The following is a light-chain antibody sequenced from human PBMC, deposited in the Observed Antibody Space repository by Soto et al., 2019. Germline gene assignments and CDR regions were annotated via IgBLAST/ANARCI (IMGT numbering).Light chain of an antibody. V-gene: IGKV1-27*01. J-gene: IGKJ2*01. CDR2: AAS. CDR3: QNYDSAPYT. Sequence: DIQMTQSPSSLSTSVGDRVTISCRASQGISNYLAWYQQKPGKVPKLVIYAASTLQSGVPSRFSGSGSGTDFTLTISSLQPEYVATYYCQNYDSAPYTFVQGTQLEI. CDR1: QGISNY.